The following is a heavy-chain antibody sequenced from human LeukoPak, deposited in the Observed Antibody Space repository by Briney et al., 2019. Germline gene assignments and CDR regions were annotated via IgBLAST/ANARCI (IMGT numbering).Heavy chain of an antibody. Sequence: PGGSLRLSCAASGFTFSSYAMHWVRQAPGKGLEWVAVISYDGSNKYYADSVKGRFTISRDNSKNTLYLQMNSLRAEDTAVYYCAKDSTQYSSSWYPFDYWGQGTLVTVSS. CDR3: AKDSTQYSSSWYPFDY. J-gene: IGHJ4*02. V-gene: IGHV3-30*04. D-gene: IGHD6-13*01. CDR2: ISYDGSNK. CDR1: GFTFSSYA.